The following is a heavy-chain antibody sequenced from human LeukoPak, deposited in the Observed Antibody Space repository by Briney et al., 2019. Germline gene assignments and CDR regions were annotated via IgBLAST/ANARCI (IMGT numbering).Heavy chain of an antibody. V-gene: IGHV3-48*02. D-gene: IGHD1-26*01. J-gene: IGHJ6*02. CDR3: AMPLGVVGATREDGYYYGMDV. CDR2: INHNGETI. CDR1: GFTFGQHV. Sequence: GGSLRLSCAASGFTFGQHVSSWARHDPRGGLEWVSYINHNGETIFYPNFMKGRFTISRDNARNSLYLQMNSLRDDDTAIYYCAMPLGVVGATREDGYYYGMDVWGQGTTVTVSS.